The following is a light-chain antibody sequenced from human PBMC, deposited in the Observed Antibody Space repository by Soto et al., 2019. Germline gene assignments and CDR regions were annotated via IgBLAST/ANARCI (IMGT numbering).Light chain of an antibody. Sequence: EIVLTQSPATLSLSPGERATLSCRASQSVGSYLVWYHQKPGQAPRLLIYDASNRVTGIPARFSGGGSETDFTLTISSLEPEDFAVYYCQQRRDWPLTFGGGTKVEFK. V-gene: IGKV3-11*01. J-gene: IGKJ4*01. CDR3: QQRRDWPLT. CDR1: QSVGSY. CDR2: DAS.